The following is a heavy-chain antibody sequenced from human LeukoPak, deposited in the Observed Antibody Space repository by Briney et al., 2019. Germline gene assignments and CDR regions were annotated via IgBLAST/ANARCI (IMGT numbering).Heavy chain of an antibody. V-gene: IGHV4-59*08. Sequence: SETLSLTCTVSGGSLSSYYWSWIRQPPGKGLGWIGNIYYSGSTNYNPSLKSRVTISVDTSKNQFSLKLSSVTAADTAVYYCARTRSGPRGVIIPSYYYYVMDVWGQGTTVTVSS. CDR3: ARTRSGPRGVIIPSYYYYVMDV. CDR2: IYYSGST. CDR1: GGSLSSYY. D-gene: IGHD3-10*01. J-gene: IGHJ6*02.